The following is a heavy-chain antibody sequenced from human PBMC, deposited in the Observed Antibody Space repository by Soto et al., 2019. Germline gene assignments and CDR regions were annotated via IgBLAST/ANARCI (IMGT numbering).Heavy chain of an antibody. J-gene: IGHJ5*02. CDR1: GGSISSGDYY. CDR2: IYYSGST. D-gene: IGHD3-3*01. V-gene: IGHV4-30-4*01. CDR3: AREVITIFGVVTTNWLDP. Sequence: SETLSLTCTVSGGSISSGDYYWSWIRQPPGKGLEWIGYIYYSGSTYYNPSLKSRVTISVDTSKNQFSLKLSSVTAADTAVYYCAREVITIFGVVTTNWLDPWGQGTMVTVYS.